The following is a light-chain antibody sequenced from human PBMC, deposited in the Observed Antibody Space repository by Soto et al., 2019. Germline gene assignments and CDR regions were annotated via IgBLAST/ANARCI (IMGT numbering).Light chain of an antibody. V-gene: IGKV3-20*01. J-gene: IGKJ4*01. CDR3: QQYGSSTPPLT. Sequence: EIVLTQSPGTLSLSPGERATLSCRASQSVSSSYLACYQQKPGQAPRLLIYGASSRATGIPDRFRGSGSGTDFTVTISRLEPEDFAVYYCQQYGSSTPPLTFGGGTKLEIK. CDR1: QSVSSSY. CDR2: GAS.